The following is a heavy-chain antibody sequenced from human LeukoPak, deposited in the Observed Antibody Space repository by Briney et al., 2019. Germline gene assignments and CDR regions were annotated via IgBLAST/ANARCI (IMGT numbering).Heavy chain of an antibody. J-gene: IGHJ5*02. CDR3: ARALCSSTSCPQWQDWFDP. V-gene: IGHV4-59*01. Sequence: SETLSLTCTVSGGSISSYYWSWIRQPPGKGLEWIGYIYYSGSTNYNPSLKSRVTISVDTSKNQFSLKLSSVTAADTAVYYCARALCSSTSCPQWQDWFDPWGQGTLVTVSS. CDR2: IYYSGST. D-gene: IGHD2-2*01. CDR1: GGSISSYY.